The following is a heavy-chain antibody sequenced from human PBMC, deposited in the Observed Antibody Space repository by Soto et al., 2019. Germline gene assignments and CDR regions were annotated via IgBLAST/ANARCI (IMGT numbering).Heavy chain of an antibody. Sequence: VRQAPGQGLEWMGWISAYNGNTNYAQKLQGRVTMTTDTSTSTAYMELRSLRSDDTAVYYCARDSPPRYYDSSGYYFDYWGQGTLVTVSS. CDR3: ARDSPPRYYDSSGYYFDY. CDR2: ISAYNGNT. D-gene: IGHD3-22*01. J-gene: IGHJ4*02. V-gene: IGHV1-18*01.